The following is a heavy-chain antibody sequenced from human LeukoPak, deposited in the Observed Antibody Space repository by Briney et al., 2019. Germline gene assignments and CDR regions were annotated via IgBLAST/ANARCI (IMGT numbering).Heavy chain of an antibody. Sequence: GGSLRLSCAASGFTFSSYGMRWVRQAPGKGLEWVVVIWYDGSNKYYADSVKGRFTISRDNSKNTLYLQMNSLRAEDTAVYYCARGRYQLLWGDYWGQGTLVTVSS. J-gene: IGHJ4*02. CDR2: IWYDGSNK. CDR1: GFTFSSYG. D-gene: IGHD2-2*01. CDR3: ARGRYQLLWGDY. V-gene: IGHV3-33*01.